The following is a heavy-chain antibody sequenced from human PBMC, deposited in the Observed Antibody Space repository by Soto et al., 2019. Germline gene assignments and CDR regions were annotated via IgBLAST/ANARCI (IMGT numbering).Heavy chain of an antibody. CDR1: GFTSSSYA. D-gene: IGHD6-13*01. J-gene: IGHJ4*02. CDR3: AKDLFVVGSSWSYY. V-gene: IGHV3-23*01. Sequence: GGSLRLSCAASGFTSSSYAMSWVRQAPGKGLEWVSAISGSGGSTYYADSVKGRFTISRDNSKNTLYLQMNSLRAEDTAVYYCAKDLFVVGSSWSYYWGQGTLVTVSS. CDR2: ISGSGGST.